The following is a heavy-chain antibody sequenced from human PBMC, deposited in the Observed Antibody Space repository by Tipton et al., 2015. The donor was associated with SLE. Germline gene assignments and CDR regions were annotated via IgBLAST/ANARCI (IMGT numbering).Heavy chain of an antibody. V-gene: IGHV4-30-4*01. D-gene: IGHD2-2*01. J-gene: IGHJ3*02. CDR1: GASISSGDYY. CDR3: AKERGRYQLLDAFDI. Sequence: TLSLTCTVSGASISSGDYYWSWIRQPPGKGLEWIGYIFYSGNTYFNPSLKSRLTMPVDTSKNQFSLNLSSVTAADTAVYYCAKERGRYQLLDAFDIWGQGTMVTVSS. CDR2: IFYSGNT.